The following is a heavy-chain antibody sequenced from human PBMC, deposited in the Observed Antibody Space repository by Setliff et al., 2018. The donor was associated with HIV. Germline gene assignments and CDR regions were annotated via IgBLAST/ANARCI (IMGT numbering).Heavy chain of an antibody. D-gene: IGHD3-10*01. CDR3: ARGVTLVRGGRGDI. J-gene: IGHJ3*02. CDR1: GGTFSSYA. Sequence: SVKVSCKASGGTFSSYAISWVRQAPGQGLEWMGRIIPIFGTANYAQKFQGRVTITADKSTSTAYMELSSLRSEDTAVYYCARGVTLVRGGRGDIWGQGTMVTVSS. V-gene: IGHV1-69*06. CDR2: IIPIFGTA.